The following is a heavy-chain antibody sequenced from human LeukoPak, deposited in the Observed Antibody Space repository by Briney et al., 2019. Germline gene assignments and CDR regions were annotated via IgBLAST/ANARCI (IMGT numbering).Heavy chain of an antibody. CDR1: GGSISSSSYY. V-gene: IGHV4-39*01. CDR3: ARHHPRYYCSSTSCYGSLFGY. J-gene: IGHJ4*02. CDR2: IYYSGST. D-gene: IGHD2-2*01. Sequence: SETLSLTCTVSGGSISSSSYYWGWIRQPPGKGLEWIGSIYYSGSTYYNPSLKSRVTISVDTSKNQFSLKLSSVIAADTAVYYCARHHPRYYCSSTSCYGSLFGYWGQGTLVTVSS.